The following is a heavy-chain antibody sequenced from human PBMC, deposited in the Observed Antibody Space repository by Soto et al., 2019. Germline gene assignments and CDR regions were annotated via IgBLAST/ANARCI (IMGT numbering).Heavy chain of an antibody. J-gene: IGHJ3*02. CDR2: IFTGGST. CDR3: ARDRQSSGWLDAFDI. CDR1: GFTVSSNS. D-gene: IGHD6-19*01. Sequence: EVQLVESGGGLVQPGGSLRLSCAASGFTVSSNSMSWVRQAPGKGLEWVSVIFTGGSTYYADSVKGRFTISRHSSMNTVYLQTDILRAEDTAVYYCARDRQSSGWLDAFDIWGQGTMVTVSS. V-gene: IGHV3-53*04.